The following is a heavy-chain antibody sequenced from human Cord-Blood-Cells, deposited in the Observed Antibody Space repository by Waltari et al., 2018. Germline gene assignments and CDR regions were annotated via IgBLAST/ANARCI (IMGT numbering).Heavy chain of an antibody. CDR1: GGTFSSYA. Sequence: QVQLVQSGAEVKKPGSSVKVSCKASGGTFSSYAISWVRQAPGQGLEWMGGVTPILGIANYEEKSQGRVTITADESTSTAYMELSSLGSEDTAVYYCARVYSSGWYYFDYWGQGTLVTVSS. V-gene: IGHV1-69*04. CDR3: ARVYSSGWYYFDY. J-gene: IGHJ4*02. CDR2: VTPILGIA. D-gene: IGHD6-19*01.